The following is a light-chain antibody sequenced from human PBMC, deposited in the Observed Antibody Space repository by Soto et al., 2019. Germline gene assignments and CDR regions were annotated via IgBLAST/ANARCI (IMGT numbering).Light chain of an antibody. Sequence: EIVLTQSPATLSLSPGERATLSCRASQSVGTYFAWYQQKPGQAPRLLIYDSSNRATGIPARFSGSGSGTDFTLTISSLEPEDFAVYYCQQYYSYPRTFGQGTKVEIK. V-gene: IGKV3-11*01. CDR1: QSVGTY. CDR3: QQYYSYPRT. CDR2: DSS. J-gene: IGKJ1*01.